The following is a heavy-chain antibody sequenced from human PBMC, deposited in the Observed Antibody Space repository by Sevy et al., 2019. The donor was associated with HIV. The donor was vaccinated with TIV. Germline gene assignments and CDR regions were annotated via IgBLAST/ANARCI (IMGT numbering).Heavy chain of an antibody. V-gene: IGHV4-59*01. J-gene: IGHJ1*01. Sequence: SETLSLTCTVSGGSISSYYWSWIRQPPGKGLEWIGYIYYSGSTNYNPSLKSRVTISVDTSKNQFSLKLSSVTAADTAGDYCAGGPPEYSSSSGYRLYFQHWGQGTLVTVSS. CDR2: IYYSGST. CDR1: GGSISSYY. CDR3: AGGPPEYSSSSGYRLYFQH. D-gene: IGHD6-6*01.